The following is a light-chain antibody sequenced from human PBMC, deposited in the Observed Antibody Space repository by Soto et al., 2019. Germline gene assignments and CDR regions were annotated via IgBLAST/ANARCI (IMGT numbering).Light chain of an antibody. CDR1: QSISSW. V-gene: IGKV1-5*03. CDR3: QQYNSYPWT. J-gene: IGKJ1*01. Sequence: DIQITQSPSTLSAYVGDRVTITCRASQSISSWLAWYQQKPGKAPKLLIYKASSLESGVPSRFSGSGSGTEFTLTISSLQPDDFATYYCQQYNSYPWTFGQGTKV. CDR2: KAS.